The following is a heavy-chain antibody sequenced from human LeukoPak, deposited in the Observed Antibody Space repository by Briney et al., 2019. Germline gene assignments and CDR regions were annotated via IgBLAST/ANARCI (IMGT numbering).Heavy chain of an antibody. D-gene: IGHD4-11*01. CDR1: GFTFSSYA. J-gene: IGHJ5*02. CDR2: ISGSGGST. CDR3: AKDRHDYSNYWFDP. Sequence: PGESLRLSCAASGFTFSSYAMSWVHQAPGKGLEWVSAISGSGGSTYYADSVKGRFTISRDNSKNTLYLQMNSLRAEDTAVYYCAKDRHDYSNYWFDPWGQGTLVTVSS. V-gene: IGHV3-23*01.